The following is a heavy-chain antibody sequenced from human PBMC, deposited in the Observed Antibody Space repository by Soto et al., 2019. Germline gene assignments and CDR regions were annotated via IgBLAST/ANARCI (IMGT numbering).Heavy chain of an antibody. CDR3: AREHYDYIWGSYPNWFDP. Sequence: QVQLVQSGAEVKKPGASVKVSCKASGYTFTSYAMHWVRQAPGQRLEWMGWINAGNGNTKYSQKFQGRVTITRDTSASTAYMELSSLRSEDTAVYYCAREHYDYIWGSYPNWFDPWGQGTLVTVSS. J-gene: IGHJ5*02. V-gene: IGHV1-3*01. CDR1: GYTFTSYA. D-gene: IGHD3-16*02. CDR2: INAGNGNT.